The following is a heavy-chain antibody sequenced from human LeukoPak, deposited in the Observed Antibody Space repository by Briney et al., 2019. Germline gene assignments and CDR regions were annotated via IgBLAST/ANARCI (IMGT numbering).Heavy chain of an antibody. CDR2: ISSSSSYI. V-gene: IGHV3-21*01. J-gene: IGHJ4*02. CDR1: GFTFSSYS. Sequence: GGSLRLSCAASGFTFSSYSMNWVRQAPGQGLEWVSSISSSSSYIYYADSVKGRFTISRDNAKNSLYLQMNSLRAEDTAVYYCARDRIAAAGTPDYWGQGTLVTVSS. D-gene: IGHD6-13*01. CDR3: ARDRIAAAGTPDY.